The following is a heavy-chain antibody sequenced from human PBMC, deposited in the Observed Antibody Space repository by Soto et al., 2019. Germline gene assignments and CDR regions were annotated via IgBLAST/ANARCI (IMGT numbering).Heavy chain of an antibody. CDR2: IDYTGGYS. CDR1: GFTFSSYA. Sequence: GGSLRLSCAASGFTFSSYAMNWVRQAPGKGLERVSTIDYTGGYSYYADSVKGRFTISRDNSQKTLDLQMNSLRAEDTAIYYCAKVPPRPCCSSVSCPFDCWGQGTLVTVSS. J-gene: IGHJ4*02. D-gene: IGHD2-2*01. CDR3: AKVPPRPCCSSVSCPFDC. V-gene: IGHV3-23*01.